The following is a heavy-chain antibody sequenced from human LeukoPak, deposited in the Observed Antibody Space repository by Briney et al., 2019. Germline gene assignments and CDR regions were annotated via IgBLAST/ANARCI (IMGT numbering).Heavy chain of an antibody. CDR3: ARQQGGSSLVDY. V-gene: IGHV4-39*01. CDR2: IYYSGST. Sequence: SRTLSLTCTVSGGSICSSSYYWGCISHPPGTGLEWIGRIYYSGSTYYDPSLKRRVTISVDTSKNQFSLKLSCVTAADTAVYYCARQQGGSSLVDYWGQGTLVTVSS. D-gene: IGHD2-8*02. J-gene: IGHJ4*02. CDR1: GGSICSSSYY.